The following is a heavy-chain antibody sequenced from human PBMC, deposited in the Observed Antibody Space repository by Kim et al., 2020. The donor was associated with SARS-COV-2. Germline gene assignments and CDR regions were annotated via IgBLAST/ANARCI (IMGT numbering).Heavy chain of an antibody. CDR2: IYYSGST. V-gene: IGHV4-39*01. CDR3: ARHVVGASYDAFDI. J-gene: IGHJ3*02. Sequence: SETLSLTCIVSGGSISSSSYYWGWIRQPPGKGLEWIGSIYYSGSTYYNPSLKSRVTISVDTSKNQFSLKLSPVTAADTAVYYCARHVVGASYDAFDIWGQGTMVIVSS. CDR1: GGSISSSSYY. D-gene: IGHD1-26*01.